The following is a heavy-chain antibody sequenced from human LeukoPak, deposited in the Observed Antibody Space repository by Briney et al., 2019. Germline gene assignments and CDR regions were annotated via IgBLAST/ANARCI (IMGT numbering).Heavy chain of an antibody. Sequence: PGGSLRLSCAASGFTFSSYAMNWVRQAPGKGLEWVSAISGTGDSTYYADSLKGRFTISRDNSKNTLYLQMNSLRAEDTAIYYCAKLSSATCYLPMHYWGQGTVVPVSS. J-gene: IGHJ4*02. CDR1: GFTFSSYA. CDR2: ISGTGDST. D-gene: IGHD2-2*01. V-gene: IGHV3-23*01. CDR3: AKLSSATCYLPMHY.